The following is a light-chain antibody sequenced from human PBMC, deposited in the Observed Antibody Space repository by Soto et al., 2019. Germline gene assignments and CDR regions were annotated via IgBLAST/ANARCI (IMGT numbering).Light chain of an antibody. CDR1: QGIGHD. Sequence: AIQVTQSPSSLSASIGDRVTITCRASQGIGHDLGWYQQKPGKVPKLLIYAASILQSGVPSRFSGSGYGTDFSLTISSRHLEDVATYYCRQEEKLWTVGQGTKPEIK. CDR3: RQEEKLWT. V-gene: IGKV1-6*01. CDR2: AAS. J-gene: IGKJ1*01.